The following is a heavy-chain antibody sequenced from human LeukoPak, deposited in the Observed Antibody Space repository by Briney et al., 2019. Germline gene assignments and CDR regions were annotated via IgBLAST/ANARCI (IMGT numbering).Heavy chain of an antibody. CDR1: GYTFTSYG. J-gene: IGHJ6*03. D-gene: IGHD3-10*01. CDR2: ISAYNGNT. V-gene: IGHV1-18*01. Sequence: ASVKVSCKASGYTFTSYGISWVRQAPGQGLEWMGWISAYNGNTNYAQKLQGRVTMTTDTSTSTAYMELSSLRSEDTAVYYRARVDRFVDGSGSYLYYYYYYMDVWGKGTTVTISS. CDR3: ARVDRFVDGSGSYLYYYYYYMDV.